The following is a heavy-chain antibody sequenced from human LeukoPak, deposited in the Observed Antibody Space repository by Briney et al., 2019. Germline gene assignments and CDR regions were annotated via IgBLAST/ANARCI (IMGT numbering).Heavy chain of an antibody. D-gene: IGHD3-22*01. CDR3: AKDSPSHYYDSSGSLDY. V-gene: IGHV1-2*02. Sequence: GASVKVSCKASGYTXTGYYMHGVRQAPGQGLEWMGWINPNSGGTNYAQKFQGRVTMTRDTSISTAYMELSRLRSDDTAVYYCAKDSPSHYYDSSGSLDYWGQGTLVTVSS. CDR2: INPNSGGT. J-gene: IGHJ4*02. CDR1: GYTXTGYY.